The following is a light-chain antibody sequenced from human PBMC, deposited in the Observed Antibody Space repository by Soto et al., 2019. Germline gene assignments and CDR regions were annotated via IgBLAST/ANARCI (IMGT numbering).Light chain of an antibody. CDR3: QKYNSAHPT. J-gene: IGKJ1*01. CDR2: AAS. CDR1: QGISNY. V-gene: IGKV1-27*01. Sequence: DIQMTQSPSSLSASVGDRVTITCRASQGISNYLAWYQQKPGKVPKLLIYAASTLQSGVPSRFIGSGSGRDFILLISSLQPEDVATYYCQKYNSAHPTFGQGTKVEIK.